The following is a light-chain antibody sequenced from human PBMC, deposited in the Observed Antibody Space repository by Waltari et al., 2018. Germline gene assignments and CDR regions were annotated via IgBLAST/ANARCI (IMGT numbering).Light chain of an antibody. J-gene: IGKJ3*01. V-gene: IGKV3-11*01. CDR2: DAS. CDR1: QSVGST. Sequence: EIVLTQSPATLSLSPGERADLSCRASQSVGSTLAWYQHKPGQPPRLLIYDASTRATGIPARFSGSGSGTDFTLTISSLDPEDFAVYYCQQRNRWPPVYTFGPGTTVDIK. CDR3: QQRNRWPPVYT.